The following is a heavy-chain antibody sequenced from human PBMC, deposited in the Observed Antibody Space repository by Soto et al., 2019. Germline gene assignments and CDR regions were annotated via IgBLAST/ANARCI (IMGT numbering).Heavy chain of an antibody. CDR2: IYYSGST. CDR1: GGSISSYY. V-gene: IGHV4-59*01. J-gene: IGHJ6*02. CDR3: SRVRILRYDSTSTGDYYGMDV. D-gene: IGHD3-22*01. Sequence: SETLSLTCTVSGGSISSYYWSWIRQPPGKGLEWIGYIYYSGSTNYNPSQKSRVTISVDTSKNQFSLKLSSVTAADTAVYYCSRVRILRYDSTSTGDYYGMDVWGQGTTVTVS.